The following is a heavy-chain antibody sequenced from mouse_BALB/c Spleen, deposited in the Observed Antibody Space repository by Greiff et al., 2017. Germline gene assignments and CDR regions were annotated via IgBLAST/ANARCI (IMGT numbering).Heavy chain of an antibody. CDR2: IWGDGST. V-gene: IGHV2-6-7*01. J-gene: IGHJ4*01. Sequence: VQLQESGPGLVAPSQSLSITCTVSGFSLTGYGVNWVRQPPGKGLEWLGMIWGDGSTDYNSALKSRLSISKDNSKSQVFLKMNSLQTEDTARYYCARETGAMDYWGQGTSVTVSS. CDR1: GFSLTGYG. CDR3: ARETGAMDY. D-gene: IGHD3-2*01.